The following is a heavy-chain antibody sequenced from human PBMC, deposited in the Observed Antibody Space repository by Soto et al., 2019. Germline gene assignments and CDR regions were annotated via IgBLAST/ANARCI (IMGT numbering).Heavy chain of an antibody. V-gene: IGHV2-5*01. Sequence: TLSLTCTVSGGSISSYYWSWIRQPPGRALEWLAVIYWNDDKRYSPSLKNRLTITKDTSKNQVVLTMTNMDPVDTATYYCAHSYSSGSGMDVWGQGTTVTVSS. CDR3: AHSYSSGSGMDV. J-gene: IGHJ6*02. CDR1: GGSISSYYW. D-gene: IGHD6-19*01. CDR2: IYWNDDK.